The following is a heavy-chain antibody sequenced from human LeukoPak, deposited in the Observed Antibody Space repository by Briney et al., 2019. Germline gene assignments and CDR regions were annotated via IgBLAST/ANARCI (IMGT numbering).Heavy chain of an antibody. Sequence: SETLSLTCTVSGGSISSGDYYWSWIRQPPGKGLECIGYIYYSGSTYYNPSLKSRVTISVATSKNQFSLKLSSVTAADTAVYYCARGVDTAMYNYYAMDVWGQGTTVTVSS. CDR1: GGSISSGDYY. J-gene: IGHJ6*02. CDR2: IYYSGST. CDR3: ARGVDTAMYNYYAMDV. V-gene: IGHV4-30-4*01. D-gene: IGHD5-18*01.